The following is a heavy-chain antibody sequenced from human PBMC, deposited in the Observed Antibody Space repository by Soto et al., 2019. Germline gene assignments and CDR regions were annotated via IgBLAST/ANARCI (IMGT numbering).Heavy chain of an antibody. Sequence: GGSLRLSCAASGFTVSSNYMSWVRQAPGKGLEWVSVIYSGGNTYYADSVKGRFTISRDNSKNTLYLQMSSLRAEDTAVYYCAKNYGTRYYYAMDVWGQGTTVTVSS. J-gene: IGHJ6*02. CDR2: IYSGGNT. CDR3: AKNYGTRYYYAMDV. V-gene: IGHV3-53*01. D-gene: IGHD4-17*01. CDR1: GFTVSSNY.